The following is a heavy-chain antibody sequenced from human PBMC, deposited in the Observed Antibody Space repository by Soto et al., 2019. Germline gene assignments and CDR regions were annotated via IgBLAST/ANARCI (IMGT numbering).Heavy chain of an antibody. CDR2: INPSGGST. CDR1: GYTFTSYY. Sequence: GASVKVSCKASGYTFTSYYMHWVRQAPGQGLEWMGIINPSGGSTSYAQKFQGRVTMTRDTSTSTVYMELSSLRSEDTAVYYCARHTLGSGSYYYGMDVWGQGTTVTVSS. CDR3: ARHTLGSGSYYYGMDV. V-gene: IGHV1-46*01. J-gene: IGHJ6*02. D-gene: IGHD3-10*01.